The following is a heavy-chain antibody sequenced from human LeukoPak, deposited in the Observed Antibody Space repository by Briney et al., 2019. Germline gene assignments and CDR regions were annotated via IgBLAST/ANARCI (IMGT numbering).Heavy chain of an antibody. V-gene: IGHV5-51*01. CDR3: ARGQLTLDY. CDR1: RYCFTSYW. CDR2: IYPGDSDT. D-gene: IGHD6-13*01. J-gene: IGHJ4*02. Sequence: LILPCNGSRYCFTSYWLGWVRQMPGKGLEWMGIIYPGDSDTRYSPSFQGQVTISADKSISTAYLQWSSLKASDTAMYYCARGQLTLDYWGQGTLVTVSS.